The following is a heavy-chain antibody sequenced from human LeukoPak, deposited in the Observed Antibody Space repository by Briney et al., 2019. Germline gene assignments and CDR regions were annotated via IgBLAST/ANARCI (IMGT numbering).Heavy chain of an antibody. D-gene: IGHD3-10*01. Sequence: SETLSLTCTVSGGSISSGDYYWSWIRQPPGKGLEWIGYIYYSGSTYYNPSLKSRVTISVDTSKNQFSLKLSSVTATDTAVYYCARGLSLLWFGELSWFDPWGQGTLVTVSS. V-gene: IGHV4-30-4*01. J-gene: IGHJ5*02. CDR3: ARGLSLLWFGELSWFDP. CDR2: IYYSGST. CDR1: GGSISSGDYY.